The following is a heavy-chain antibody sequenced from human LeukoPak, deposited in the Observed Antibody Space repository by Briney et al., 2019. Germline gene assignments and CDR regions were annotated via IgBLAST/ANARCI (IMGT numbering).Heavy chain of an antibody. V-gene: IGHV4-59*08. CDR3: ARWEYSSSWGSFDP. CDR2: INYSGST. J-gene: IGHJ5*02. Sequence: PSETLSLTCTVSGGSISSYYWSWIRQPPGKGLEWIGYINYSGSTNYNPSLKSRVTISVDTSKNQFSLKLSSVTAADTAVYCCARWEYSSSWGSFDPWGQGTLVTVSS. CDR1: GGSISSYY. D-gene: IGHD6-13*01.